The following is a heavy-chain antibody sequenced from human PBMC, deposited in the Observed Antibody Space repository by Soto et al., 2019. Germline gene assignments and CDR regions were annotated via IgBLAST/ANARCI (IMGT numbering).Heavy chain of an antibody. CDR1: GGSISSSSYY. CDR2: IYYSGST. D-gene: IGHD1-20*01. J-gene: IGHJ4*02. V-gene: IGHV4-39*01. Sequence: SETLSLTCTVSGGSISSSSYYWGWIRQPPGKGLEWIESIYYSGSTYYNPSLKSRVTISVDTSKNQFSLKLSSVTAADTAVYYCARQMEYNWKAFGYWGQGTLVTVSS. CDR3: ARQMEYNWKAFGY.